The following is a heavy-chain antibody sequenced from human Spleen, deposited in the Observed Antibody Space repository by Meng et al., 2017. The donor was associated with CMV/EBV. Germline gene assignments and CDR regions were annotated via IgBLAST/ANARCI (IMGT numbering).Heavy chain of an antibody. CDR1: GFTFSSYG. D-gene: IGHD3-10*01. Sequence: GGPLRLSCAASGFTFSSYGMHWVRQAPGQGLEWVSTIYGGDVTNYADSVKGRFTISRDISKNTLYLQMNSLRPEDTAVFYCARTRGASGGPQDGMDVWGQGTTVTVSS. J-gene: IGHJ6*02. V-gene: IGHV3-NL1*01. CDR2: IYGGDVT. CDR3: ARTRGASGGPQDGMDV.